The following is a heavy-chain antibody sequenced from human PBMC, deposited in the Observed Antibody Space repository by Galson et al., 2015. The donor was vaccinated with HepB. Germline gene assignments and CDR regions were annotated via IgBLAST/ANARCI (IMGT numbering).Heavy chain of an antibody. CDR2: IWYDGSNK. J-gene: IGHJ4*02. CDR3: ARDRGLRCDGGDY. V-gene: IGHV3-33*01. Sequence: SLRLSCAASEFTFSSYGMHWVRQAPGKGLEWVAVIWYDGSNKYYADSVKGRFTISRDNSKNTLYLQMNSLRAEDTAVYYCARDRGLRCDGGDYWGQGTLVTVSS. D-gene: IGHD4-17*01. CDR1: EFTFSSYG.